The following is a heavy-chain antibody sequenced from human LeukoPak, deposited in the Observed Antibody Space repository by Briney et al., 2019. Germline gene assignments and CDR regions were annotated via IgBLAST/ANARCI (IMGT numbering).Heavy chain of an antibody. CDR1: GGSFSGYY. Sequence: SETLSLTCAVYGGSFSGYYWSWIRQPPGKGLEWIGEINHSGSTNYNPSLKSRVTISVDTSKNQFSLKLSSVTAADTAVYYCAREGGTAAGPVEDAFDIWGQGTMVTVSS. CDR2: INHSGST. CDR3: AREGGTAAGPVEDAFDI. V-gene: IGHV4-34*01. J-gene: IGHJ3*02. D-gene: IGHD6-13*01.